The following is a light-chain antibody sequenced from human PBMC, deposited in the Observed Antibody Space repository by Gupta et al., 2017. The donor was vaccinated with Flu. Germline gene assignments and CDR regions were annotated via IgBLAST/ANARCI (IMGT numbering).Light chain of an antibody. CDR3: SSDTSSSTGV. CDR2: EVS. J-gene: IGLJ3*02. CDR1: SSDVGGYNY. Sequence: SALTQPASVSGSPGPSITISCTGTSSDVGGYNYVSWYQQHPGKAPKLMIYEVSNRPAGVANRFSGSKSGNTASLTISGLQEEDEADYYCSSDTSSSTGVFGGGTKLTVL. V-gene: IGLV2-14*01.